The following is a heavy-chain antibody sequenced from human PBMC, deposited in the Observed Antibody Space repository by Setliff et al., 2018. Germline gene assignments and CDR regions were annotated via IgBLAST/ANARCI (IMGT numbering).Heavy chain of an antibody. V-gene: IGHV4-31*03. D-gene: IGHD2-2*03. Sequence: SETLSLTCTVSGGSISSGGYYWSWIRQHPGKGLEWVGYIYYSGSTYYNPSLKSRVTISVDTSKNQFSLKLSSVTAADAAVYYCARGLGIVVVPAAIGCWFDPWGQGTLVTVSS. CDR1: GGSISSGGYY. CDR3: ARGLGIVVVPAAIGCWFDP. J-gene: IGHJ5*02. CDR2: IYYSGST.